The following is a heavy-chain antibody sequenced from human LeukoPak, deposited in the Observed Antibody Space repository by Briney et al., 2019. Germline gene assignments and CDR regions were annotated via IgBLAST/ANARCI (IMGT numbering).Heavy chain of an antibody. Sequence: PGGSLRLSCAASGFTFSSYAMSWVRQAPGKGLEWVSAISGSGGSTYYADSVKGRFTISRDNPKNTLYLQMNSLRAEDTAVYYCAKIRGPRVGYFDYWGQGTLVTVSS. CDR1: GFTFSSYA. V-gene: IGHV3-23*01. CDR3: AKIRGPRVGYFDY. CDR2: ISGSGGST. J-gene: IGHJ4*02.